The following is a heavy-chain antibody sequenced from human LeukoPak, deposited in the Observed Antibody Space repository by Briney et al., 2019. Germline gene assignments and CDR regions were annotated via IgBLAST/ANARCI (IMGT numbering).Heavy chain of an antibody. CDR3: ARAPGGLGYCSGGSGLYFDY. J-gene: IGHJ4*02. Sequence: SETLSLTCTVSGGSISSYYWSWIRQPPGKGLEWIGYIYYSGSTNYNPSLKSRVTISVDTSKNQFSLKLSSVTAADAAVYYCARAPGGLGYCSGGSGLYFDYWGQGTLVTVSS. D-gene: IGHD2-15*01. V-gene: IGHV4-59*01. CDR2: IYYSGST. CDR1: GGSISSYY.